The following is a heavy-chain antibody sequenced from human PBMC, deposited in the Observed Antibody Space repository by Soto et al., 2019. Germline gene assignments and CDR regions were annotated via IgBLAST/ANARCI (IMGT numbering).Heavy chain of an antibody. CDR3: AREASGYDF. V-gene: IGHV1-69*13. D-gene: IGHD5-12*01. J-gene: IGHJ1*01. Sequence: SVKVSCKASGGTFSSFGISWVRQTPGQGLEWMGGIIPVFGRPNYAQRFRGRLTITADESTNTSYMELIDLTSEDTAVYYCAREASGYDFWGQGTQVTVSS. CDR2: IIPVFGRP. CDR1: GGTFSSFG.